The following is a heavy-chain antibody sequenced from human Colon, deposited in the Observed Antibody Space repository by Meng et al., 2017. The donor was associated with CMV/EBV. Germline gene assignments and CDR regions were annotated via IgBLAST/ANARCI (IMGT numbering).Heavy chain of an antibody. CDR3: AREGGAKRFDS. J-gene: IGHJ4*02. CDR1: GFTCSSYS. D-gene: IGHD1-26*01. Sequence: EVELVESGGGLVKPGGALRRSCAAAGFTCSSYSMNWVRQAPGKGLEWVSSISSSSSYIYYADSVKGRFTISRDNAKNSLYLQMNSLRVEDTAVYYCAREGGAKRFDSWGQGTLVTVSS. CDR2: ISSSSSYI. V-gene: IGHV3-21*01.